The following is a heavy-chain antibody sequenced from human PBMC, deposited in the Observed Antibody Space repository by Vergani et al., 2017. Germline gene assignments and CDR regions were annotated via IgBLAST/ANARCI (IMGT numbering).Heavy chain of an antibody. D-gene: IGHD3-3*01. V-gene: IGHV3-30-3*01. Sequence: QVQLVESGGGVVQPGGSLRLSCAASGFTFSSYAMHWVRQAPGKGLEWVAVISYDGSNKYYADSVKGRFTISRDNSKNTLYLQMNSLRAEDTAVYYCARNPRLYYDFWSGPLHYWGQGTLVTVSS. CDR2: ISYDGSNK. CDR1: GFTFSSYA. CDR3: ARNPRLYYDFWSGPLHY. J-gene: IGHJ4*02.